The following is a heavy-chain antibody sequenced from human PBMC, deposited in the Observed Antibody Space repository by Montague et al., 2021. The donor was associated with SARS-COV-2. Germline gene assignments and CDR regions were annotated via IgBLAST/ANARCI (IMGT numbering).Heavy chain of an antibody. CDR2: IYYSGST. CDR1: GGSISSSSYY. CDR3: ARHPPWIQLWFPVFDY. Sequence: SETLSLTCTVSGGSISSSSYYWGWIRQPPGKGLEWIGSIYYSGSTYYNPPLKSRVTISVDTSKNQFSLKLSSVTAADTAVYYCARHPPWIQLWFPVFDYWGQGTLVTVSS. J-gene: IGHJ4*02. D-gene: IGHD5-18*01. V-gene: IGHV4-39*01.